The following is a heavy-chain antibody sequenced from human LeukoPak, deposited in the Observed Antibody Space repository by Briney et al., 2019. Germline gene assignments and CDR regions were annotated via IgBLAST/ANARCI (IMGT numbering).Heavy chain of an antibody. CDR3: ARPNYYGSGSFYNELDS. J-gene: IGHJ4*02. D-gene: IGHD3-10*01. Sequence: GGSLRLSCAAAGVTFSRSWMHWVRQAPGKGLVWVSRISSAGNITTYADSVKGRFTISRDNAKNTLYLQMSSLRAEDTAVYYCARPNYYGSGSFYNELDSWGQGTLVTVSS. CDR1: GVTFSRSW. V-gene: IGHV3-74*01. CDR2: ISSAGNIT.